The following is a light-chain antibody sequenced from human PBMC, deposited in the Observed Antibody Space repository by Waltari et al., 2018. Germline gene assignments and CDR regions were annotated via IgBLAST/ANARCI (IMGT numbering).Light chain of an antibody. J-gene: IGKJ2*01. CDR1: QSIGTS. V-gene: IGKV6D-21*02. CDR2: YAS. Sequence: ETLLTQSPDFQSVTPKEKVTISCRASQSIGTSVHWYQQKPGQSPKLLIKYASQSISGVPSRFSGSGSGTEFTLTINSLEAEDAAAYYCHQTGSLPYTFGQGTKLEIK. CDR3: HQTGSLPYT.